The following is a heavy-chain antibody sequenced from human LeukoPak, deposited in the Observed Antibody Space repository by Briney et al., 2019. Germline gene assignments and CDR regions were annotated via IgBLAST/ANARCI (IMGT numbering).Heavy chain of an antibody. D-gene: IGHD1-26*01. Sequence: SLRPSCAVSRFTSTIFSTGWVRHAPGRGLEWVATIQQDGSVQHYLDSVKGRFTISRDNGKNSLYLQMNTLRAEDTAVYYCAGARGWEFSSWGQGTLVTVSS. CDR2: IQQDGSVQ. CDR3: AGARGWEFSS. J-gene: IGHJ5*02. CDR1: RFTSTIFS. V-gene: IGHV3-7*01.